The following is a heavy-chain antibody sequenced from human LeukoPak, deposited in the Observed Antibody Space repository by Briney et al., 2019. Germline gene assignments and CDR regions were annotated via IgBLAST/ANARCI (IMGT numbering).Heavy chain of an antibody. D-gene: IGHD1-1*01. V-gene: IGHV4-30-2*01. CDR2: IYHSGST. CDR1: GGSISSGGYY. CDR3: ARGSMAAGSPVGGGTN. Sequence: PSQTLSLTCTVSGGSISSGGYYWSWIRQPPGKGLEWIGYIYHSGSTYYNPSLKSRVTISVNRSKNQFSLKLSSVTAADTAVYYCARGSMAAGSPVGGGTNWGQGTLVTVSS. J-gene: IGHJ4*02.